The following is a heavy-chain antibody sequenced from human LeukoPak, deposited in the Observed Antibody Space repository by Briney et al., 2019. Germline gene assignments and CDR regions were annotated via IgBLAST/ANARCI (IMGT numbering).Heavy chain of an antibody. CDR3: AKAPVGANDY. CDR2: ISGSGGST. CDR1: GFSFSSYA. Sequence: GGSLRLSCVASGFSFSSYAMSWVRQAPGKGLEWVSAISGSGGSTYCADSVKGRFTISRDNSKNTLYLQMNSLRAEDTAVYYCAKAPVGANDYWGQGTLVTVSS. J-gene: IGHJ4*02. V-gene: IGHV3-23*01. D-gene: IGHD1-26*01.